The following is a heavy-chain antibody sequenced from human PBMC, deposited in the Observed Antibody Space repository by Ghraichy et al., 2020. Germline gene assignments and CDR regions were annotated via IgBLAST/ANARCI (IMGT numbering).Heavy chain of an antibody. CDR2: INHSGST. V-gene: IGHV4-34*01. J-gene: IGHJ3*02. CDR1: GGSFSGYY. CDR3: ARANYDILTGYSGNAGFDI. D-gene: IGHD3-9*01. Sequence: SQTLSLTCAVYGGSFSGYYWSWIRQPPGKGLEWIGEINHSGSTKYNPSLMSRVTISVDTSKNQFSLKLSSVTAADTAVYYCARANYDILTGYSGNAGFDIWGQGTMVTVSS.